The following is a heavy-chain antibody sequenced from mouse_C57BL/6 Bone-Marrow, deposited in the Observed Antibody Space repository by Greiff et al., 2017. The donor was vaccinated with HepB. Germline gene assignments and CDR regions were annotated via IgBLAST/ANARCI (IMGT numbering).Heavy chain of an antibody. CDR3: ASYYGSSYWYIDV. CDR2: INPNNGGT. CDR1: GYTFTDYY. V-gene: IGHV1-26*01. D-gene: IGHD1-1*01. Sequence: VQLQQSGPELVKPGASVKISCKASGYTFTDYYMNWVKQSHGKSLEWIGDINPNNGGTSYNQKFKGKATLTVDKSSSTAYMELRSLTSEDSAVYYCASYYGSSYWYIDVWGTGTTVTVSS. J-gene: IGHJ1*03.